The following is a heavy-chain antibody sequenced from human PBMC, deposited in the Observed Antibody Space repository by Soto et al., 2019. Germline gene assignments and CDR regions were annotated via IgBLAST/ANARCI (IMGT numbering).Heavy chain of an antibody. CDR2: FDPEDGET. Sequence: GASVKVSCKGSGYTLTELSMHWVRQAPGKGLEWMGGFDPEDGETIYAQKFQGRVTMTEDTSTDTAYMELSSLRSEDTAVYYCATGNWNDPWFDPWGQGTLVTVSS. CDR1: GYTLTELS. D-gene: IGHD1-1*01. V-gene: IGHV1-24*01. J-gene: IGHJ5*02. CDR3: ATGNWNDPWFDP.